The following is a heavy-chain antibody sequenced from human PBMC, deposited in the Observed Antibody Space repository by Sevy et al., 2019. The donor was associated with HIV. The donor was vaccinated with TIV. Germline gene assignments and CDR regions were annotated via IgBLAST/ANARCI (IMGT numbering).Heavy chain of an antibody. D-gene: IGHD2-2*01. V-gene: IGHV3-7*03. Sequence: GGYLRLSCAASGFTFSSYWMSWVRQAPGKGLEWVANIKGDGSEKYYVDSVKGRFTISRDNAKNSLYLQMNSLRAEDTAVYYCARDCSSASCLWGMDVWGQGTTVTVSS. J-gene: IGHJ6*02. CDR3: ARDCSSASCLWGMDV. CDR1: GFTFSSYW. CDR2: IKGDGSEK.